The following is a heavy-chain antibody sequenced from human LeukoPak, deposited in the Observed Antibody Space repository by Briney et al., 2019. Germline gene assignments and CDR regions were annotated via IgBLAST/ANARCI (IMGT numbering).Heavy chain of an antibody. CDR2: INAGNANT. Sequence: ASVKVSYKASGYTFTTYAMHWVRQAPGQRLEWMGWINAGNANTKYSQKFQDRVSITADKSTSTAYMELSSLGSEDTAVYYCARTFMEGTTVTARAGAIDYWGQGTLVTVSS. D-gene: IGHD4-17*01. CDR3: ARTFMEGTTVTARAGAIDY. CDR1: GYTFTTYA. J-gene: IGHJ4*02. V-gene: IGHV1-3*01.